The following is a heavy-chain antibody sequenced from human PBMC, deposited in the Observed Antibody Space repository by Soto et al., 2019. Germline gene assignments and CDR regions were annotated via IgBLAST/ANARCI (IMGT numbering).Heavy chain of an antibody. V-gene: IGHV3-74*01. Sequence: PGGSLRLSCAASGFTFSSYWMHWVRQAPGKGLVWVSRINSDGSSTSYADSVKGRFTISRDNAKNTLYLQMNSLRAEDTAVYYCARGLEAVAGHPAPGYWGQGTLVTVAS. CDR3: ARGLEAVAGHPAPGY. CDR2: INSDGSST. CDR1: GFTFSSYW. D-gene: IGHD6-19*01. J-gene: IGHJ1*01.